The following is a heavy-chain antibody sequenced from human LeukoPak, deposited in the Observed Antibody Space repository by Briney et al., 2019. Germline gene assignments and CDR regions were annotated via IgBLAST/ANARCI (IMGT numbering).Heavy chain of an antibody. Sequence: GGSLRLSCAASGFTFSSYAMSWVRQAPGKGLEWVSAISGSGGSTYYAESVKGRFTISRDNSKNTPYVQMNSLRAEDTAVYYCAKADGSGWYKFDYWGQGTLVTVSS. CDR3: AKADGSGWYKFDY. J-gene: IGHJ4*02. V-gene: IGHV3-23*01. CDR2: ISGSGGST. CDR1: GFTFSSYA. D-gene: IGHD6-19*01.